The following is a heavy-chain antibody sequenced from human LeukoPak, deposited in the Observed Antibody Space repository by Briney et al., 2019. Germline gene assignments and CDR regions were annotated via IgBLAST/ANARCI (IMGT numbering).Heavy chain of an antibody. CDR1: GGTFSSYA. CDR3: ARDNRRSDIVVVVAALAV. D-gene: IGHD2-15*01. Sequence: GASVKVSCKASGGTFSSYAISWVRQAPGQGLEWMGRIIPILGIANYAQKFQGRVTITADKSTSTAYMELSSLRSEDTAVYYCARDNRRSDIVVVVAALAVWGQGTTVTVSS. J-gene: IGHJ6*02. V-gene: IGHV1-69*04. CDR2: IIPILGIA.